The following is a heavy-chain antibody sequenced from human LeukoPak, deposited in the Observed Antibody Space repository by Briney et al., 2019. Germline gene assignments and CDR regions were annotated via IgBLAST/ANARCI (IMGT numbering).Heavy chain of an antibody. J-gene: IGHJ4*02. Sequence: GGSLRLSCAASGFTFSSYAMHWVRQAPGKGLEWVAVISYDGSNKYYADSVKGRFTISRDNSKNTLYLQMNSLRAEDTAVYYCARDQRPYSDYWGQGTLVTVSS. CDR2: ISYDGSNK. CDR1: GFTFSSYA. CDR3: ARDQRPYSDY. V-gene: IGHV3-30-3*01.